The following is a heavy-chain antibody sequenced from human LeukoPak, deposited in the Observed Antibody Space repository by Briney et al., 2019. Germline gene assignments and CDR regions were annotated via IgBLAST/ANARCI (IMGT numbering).Heavy chain of an antibody. CDR1: DYTFTSYG. Sequence: ASVKVSCKASDYTFTSYGISWVRQAPGQGLEWMGIINPSGGSTSYAQKFQGRVTMTRDMSTSTVYMGLSSLRSEDTAVYYCARGSFGDGFDYWGQGTLVTVSS. D-gene: IGHD3-16*01. V-gene: IGHV1-46*01. CDR3: ARGSFGDGFDY. CDR2: INPSGGST. J-gene: IGHJ4*02.